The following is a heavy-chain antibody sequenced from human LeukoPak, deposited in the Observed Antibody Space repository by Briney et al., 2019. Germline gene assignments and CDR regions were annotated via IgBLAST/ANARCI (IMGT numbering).Heavy chain of an antibody. V-gene: IGHV1-2*02. Sequence: ASVKVSCKASGYTFTGYYMHWVRQAPGQGLEWMGWINPNSGGTNYAQKFQGRVTMTRDTSISTAYMDLSRLRSDDTAVYYCARFPLGGYSGYDYIGYFDYWGQGTLVTVSS. CDR2: INPNSGGT. CDR3: ARFPLGGYSGYDYIGYFDY. CDR1: GYTFTGYY. J-gene: IGHJ4*02. D-gene: IGHD5-12*01.